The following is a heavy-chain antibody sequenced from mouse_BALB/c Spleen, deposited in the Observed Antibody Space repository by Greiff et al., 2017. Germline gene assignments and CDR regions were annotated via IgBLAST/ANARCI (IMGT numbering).Heavy chain of an antibody. CDR1: GFTFSSYT. V-gene: IGHV1-4*01. CDR3: AIIRGVDY. D-gene: IGHD2-12*01. CDR2: INPSSGYT. J-gene: IGHJ4*01. Sequence: QVQLQQSGGELARPGGSVKMSCKASGFTFSSYTMHWVKQRPGQGLEWIGYINPSSGYTDYTQKCKDKATLTADKSTSTDYMQLSSLKTEDSAVYCCAIIRGVDYWGQGTSVTVSS.